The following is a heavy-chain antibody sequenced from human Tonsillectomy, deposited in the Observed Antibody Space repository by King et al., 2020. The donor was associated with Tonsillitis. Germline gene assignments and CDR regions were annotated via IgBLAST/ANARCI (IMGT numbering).Heavy chain of an antibody. CDR1: GYTFTSYD. J-gene: IGHJ4*02. Sequence: QLVQSGAEVKKPGASVKVSCKASGYTFTSYDINWVRQATGQGLEWMGWMNPNSGNTGYAQKFQGRVTMTRNTSISTAYMELSSLRSEDTAVYYCAIPEPYGSGSYYNHYYFDYWGQGTLVTVSS. D-gene: IGHD3-10*01. CDR3: AIPEPYGSGSYYNHYYFDY. CDR2: MNPNSGNT. V-gene: IGHV1-8*02.